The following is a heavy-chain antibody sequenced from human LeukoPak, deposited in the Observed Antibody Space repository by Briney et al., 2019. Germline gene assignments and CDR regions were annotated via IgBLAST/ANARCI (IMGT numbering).Heavy chain of an antibody. CDR2: ISSSGDTT. D-gene: IGHD5-18*01. Sequence: TGGSLRLSCAASGFKFSSYVMRWVRQAPGKGLEWVSVISSSGDTTYYADSVKGRFTISRDNSKNTLYLQMNSLRAEDTAVYYCAAARVPEYFQHWGQGTLVTVSS. V-gene: IGHV3-23*01. J-gene: IGHJ1*01. CDR1: GFKFSSYV. CDR3: AAARVPEYFQH.